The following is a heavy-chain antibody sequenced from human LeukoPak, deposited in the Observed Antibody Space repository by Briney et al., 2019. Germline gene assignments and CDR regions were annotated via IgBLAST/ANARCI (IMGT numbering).Heavy chain of an antibody. CDR2: ISWNSGSI. CDR3: AKDIGYYYDSSGSSGSAFDI. J-gene: IGHJ3*02. Sequence: PGRSLRLSCAASGFTFDDYAMHWVRQAPGKGLEWVPGISWNSGSIGYADSVKGRFTISRDNAKNSLYLQMNSLRAEDTASYYCAKDIGYYYDSSGSSGSAFDIWGQGTMVTVSS. CDR1: GFTFDDYA. D-gene: IGHD3-22*01. V-gene: IGHV3-9*01.